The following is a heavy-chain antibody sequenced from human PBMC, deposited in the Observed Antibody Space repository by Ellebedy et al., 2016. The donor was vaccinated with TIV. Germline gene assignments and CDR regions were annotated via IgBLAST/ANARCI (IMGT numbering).Heavy chain of an antibody. CDR2: FNPEDGET. Sequence: ASVKVSCXVSGYTLTELSMHWVRQAPGKGLEWMGGFNPEDGETIYAQKFQGRVTMTEDTSTDTAYMELSSLRSEDTAVYYCATDYGGNSLWFDPWGQGTLVTVSS. CDR3: ATDYGGNSLWFDP. J-gene: IGHJ5*02. D-gene: IGHD4-23*01. CDR1: GYTLTELS. V-gene: IGHV1-24*01.